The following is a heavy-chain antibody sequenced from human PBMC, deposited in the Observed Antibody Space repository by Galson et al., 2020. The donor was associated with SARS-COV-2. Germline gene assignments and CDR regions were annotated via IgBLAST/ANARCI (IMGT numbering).Heavy chain of an antibody. D-gene: IGHD3-16*01. Sequence: GESLKISCKASGYTFTSYGISWVRQAPGQGLEWMGWISAYNGNTNYAQKLQGRVTMTTDTSTSTAYMELRSLRSDDTAVYYCARYRGGVWAFDIWGQWTMVTVSS. J-gene: IGHJ3*02. V-gene: IGHV1-18*01. CDR2: ISAYNGNT. CDR3: ARYRGGVWAFDI. CDR1: GYTFTSYG.